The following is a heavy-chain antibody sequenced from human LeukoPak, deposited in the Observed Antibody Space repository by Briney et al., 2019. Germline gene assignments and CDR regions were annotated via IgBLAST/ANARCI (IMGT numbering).Heavy chain of an antibody. J-gene: IGHJ4*02. CDR2: IYDSGTT. CDR1: GDSISSRNW. Sequence: SGTLSLTCAVSGDSISSRNWWSWVRQPPGKGLEWIGEIYDSGTTNYNPSLKSRITISVDKSKNQFSLKLNSVTAADTAVYYCARGPYNWKPVDYWGQGTLVTVSS. CDR3: ARGPYNWKPVDY. D-gene: IGHD1-20*01. V-gene: IGHV4-4*02.